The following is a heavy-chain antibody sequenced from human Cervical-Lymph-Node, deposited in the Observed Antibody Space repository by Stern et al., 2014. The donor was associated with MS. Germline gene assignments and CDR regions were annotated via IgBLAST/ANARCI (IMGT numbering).Heavy chain of an antibody. V-gene: IGHV1-46*01. CDR3: ARVGSGSGSHY. CDR1: GYTFTRYY. D-gene: IGHD3-10*01. J-gene: IGHJ4*02. Sequence: LVQSGAEVKVSCKASGYTFTRYYVHWVRQAPGQGLEWMGIINPIGGRTNYTQRFQGRVTMTRDTSTSTVYMEMSSLRSEDTAVYYCARVGSGSGSHYWGQGTLVTVSS. CDR2: INPIGGRT.